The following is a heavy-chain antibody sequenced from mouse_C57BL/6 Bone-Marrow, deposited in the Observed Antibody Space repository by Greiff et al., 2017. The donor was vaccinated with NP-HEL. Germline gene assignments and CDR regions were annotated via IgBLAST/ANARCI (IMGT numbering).Heavy chain of an antibody. J-gene: IGHJ3*01. CDR1: GFTFSDYG. Sequence: EVKVVESGGGLVKPGGSLKLSCAASGFTFSDYGMHWVRQAPEKGLEWVAYISSGSSTIYYADTVKGRFTISRDNAKNTLFLQMTSLRSEDTAMYYCARQDGTSFAYWGQGTLVTVSA. CDR2: ISSGSSTI. V-gene: IGHV5-17*01. CDR3: ARQDGTSFAY. D-gene: IGHD2-1*01.